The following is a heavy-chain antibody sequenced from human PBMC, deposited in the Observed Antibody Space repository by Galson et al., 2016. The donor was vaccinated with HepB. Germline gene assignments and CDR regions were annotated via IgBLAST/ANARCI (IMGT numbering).Heavy chain of an antibody. V-gene: IGHV3-48*02. CDR2: ISRTGETF. D-gene: IGHD3-16*01. Sequence: SLRLSCAASGFSFSSYNMDWVRRAPGKGLEWVSYISRTGETFYYADSVKGRFTISRDNAKHLLYLQMNSLRDEDTAVYYCARDRRHNYAFFDSWGQGTPITVSS. CDR1: GFSFSSYN. CDR3: ARDRRHNYAFFDS. J-gene: IGHJ4*02.